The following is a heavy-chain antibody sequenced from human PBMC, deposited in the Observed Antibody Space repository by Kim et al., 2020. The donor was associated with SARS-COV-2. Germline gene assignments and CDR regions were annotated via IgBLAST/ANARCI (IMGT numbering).Heavy chain of an antibody. CDR3: ARGQGYSSGWYPDY. Sequence: SETLSLTCTVSGGSISSYYWSWIRQPPGKGLEWIGYIYYSGSTNYNPSLKSRVTISVDTSKNQFSLKLSSVTAADTAVYYCARGQGYSSGWYPDYWGQGTLVTVSS. CDR1: GGSISSYY. J-gene: IGHJ4*02. D-gene: IGHD6-19*01. CDR2: IYYSGST. V-gene: IGHV4-59*01.